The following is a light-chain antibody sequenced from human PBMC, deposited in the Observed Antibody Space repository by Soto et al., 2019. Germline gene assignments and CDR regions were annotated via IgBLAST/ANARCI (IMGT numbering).Light chain of an antibody. CDR2: SAS. Sequence: EIVMTQSPATLSLSPGERATVSCRASQSVFTNLAWYQQKPGQAPRLLMYSASTRANGVPARFTGSGSGTEFTLTISSLQSEDFAIYYCQQYNDWYTFGQGTKLEIK. CDR3: QQYNDWYT. V-gene: IGKV3-15*01. CDR1: QSVFTN. J-gene: IGKJ2*01.